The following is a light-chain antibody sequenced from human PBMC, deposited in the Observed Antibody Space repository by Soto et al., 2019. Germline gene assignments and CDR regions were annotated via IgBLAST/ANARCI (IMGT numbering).Light chain of an antibody. CDR1: QSISSW. CDR2: KAS. V-gene: IGKV1-5*03. CDR3: QQYNDNWT. Sequence: DIQMTQSPSTLSASVGDRVTITCRASQSISSWLAWYQQKPGKAPKLLIYKASTLRSGVPSRFSGSGSGTEFTLANSSLQPDDSATYYCQQYNDNWTFGQGTKVDIK. J-gene: IGKJ1*01.